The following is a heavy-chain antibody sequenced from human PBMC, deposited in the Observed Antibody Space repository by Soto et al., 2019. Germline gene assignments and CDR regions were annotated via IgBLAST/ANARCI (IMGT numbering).Heavy chain of an antibody. J-gene: IGHJ5*02. Sequence: PGGSLRLSCAASGFTFSSYAMSWVRQAPGKGLEWVSAISGSGGSTYYADSVKGRFTISRDNSKNTLYLQMNSLRAEDTAVYYCAKDKRPYSNSLWFDPWGQGTLVTVSS. D-gene: IGHD4-4*01. V-gene: IGHV3-23*01. CDR2: ISGSGGST. CDR1: GFTFSSYA. CDR3: AKDKRPYSNSLWFDP.